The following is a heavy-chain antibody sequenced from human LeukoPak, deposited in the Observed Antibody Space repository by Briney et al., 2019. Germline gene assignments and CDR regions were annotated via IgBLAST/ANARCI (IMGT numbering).Heavy chain of an antibody. D-gene: IGHD1-14*01. CDR2: IIPIFGTA. J-gene: IGHJ3*02. V-gene: IGHV1-69*05. CDR1: GGTFSSYA. CDR3: ARDRGTTFDAFDI. Sequence: ASVKVSCKASGGTFSSYAISWVRQAPGQGLEWMGGIIPIFGTANYPQKFQGRVTITTDESTSKAYMEMSSLRSEDTAVYYCARDRGTTFDAFDIWGQGTMVTVSS.